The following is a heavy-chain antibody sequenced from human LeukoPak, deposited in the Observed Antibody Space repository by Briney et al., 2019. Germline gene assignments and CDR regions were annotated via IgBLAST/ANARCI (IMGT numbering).Heavy chain of an antibody. CDR3: ARGRSVPASYYYYGMDV. J-gene: IGHJ6*02. Sequence: SETLSLTCAVYGGSFSGYYWSWIRQPPGKGLEWIGEINHSGSTNYNPSLKSRVTISVDTSKNQFSLKLSSVTAADTAVYYCARGRSVPASYYYYGMDVWGQGTTVTVSS. CDR1: GGSFSGYY. V-gene: IGHV4-34*01. CDR2: INHSGST. D-gene: IGHD2-2*01.